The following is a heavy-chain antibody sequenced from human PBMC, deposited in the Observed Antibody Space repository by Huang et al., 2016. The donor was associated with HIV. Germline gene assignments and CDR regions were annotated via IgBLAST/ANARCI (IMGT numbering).Heavy chain of an antibody. J-gene: IGHJ4*02. Sequence: QLQLQESGPGLVKPSETLSLTCTVSDGSISSSSYYWGWIRQPPGKGLEGIATFCYDGNTDYNPSLKSRVTISVDTSKNQFSLNLSSVTAADTAVYYCAAMVRGVISYFDYWGQGTLVTVSS. V-gene: IGHV4-39*01. CDR3: AAMVRGVISYFDY. CDR2: FCYDGNT. CDR1: DGSISSSSYY. D-gene: IGHD3-10*01.